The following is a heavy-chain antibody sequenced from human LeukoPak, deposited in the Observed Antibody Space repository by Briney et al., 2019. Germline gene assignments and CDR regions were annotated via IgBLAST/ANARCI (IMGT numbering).Heavy chain of an antibody. CDR3: TTGSTHSSGYYRWFDP. V-gene: IGHV3-15*01. CDR2: IKSKTDGGTT. D-gene: IGHD3-22*01. Sequence: GGSLRLSCAASGFTFSSYSMNWVRQAPGKGLEWVGRIKSKTDGGTTDYAAPVKGRFTISRDDSKNTLYLQMNSLKTEDTAVYYCTTGSTHSSGYYRWFDPWGQGTLVTVSS. CDR1: GFTFSSYS. J-gene: IGHJ5*02.